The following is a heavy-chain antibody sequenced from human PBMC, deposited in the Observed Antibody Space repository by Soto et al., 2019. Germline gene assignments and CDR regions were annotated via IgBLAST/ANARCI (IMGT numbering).Heavy chain of an antibody. CDR3: AKTAYYDCWSYNEEFDY. V-gene: IGHV3-23*01. CDR2: ISGSGGST. CDR1: GFTFSSYA. J-gene: IGHJ4*02. D-gene: IGHD3-3*01. Sequence: EVQLLESGGGLVQPGGSLRLSCAASGFTFSSYAMSWVRQAPGKGLEWVSAISGSGGSTYYADSVKGRFAISRDNSKNTLYLQMHSLRAEDTGVYYCAKTAYYDCWSYNEEFDYWGQGTLVTVSS.